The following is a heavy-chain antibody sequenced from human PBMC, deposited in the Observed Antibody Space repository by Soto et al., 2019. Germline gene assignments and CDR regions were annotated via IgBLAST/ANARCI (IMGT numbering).Heavy chain of an antibody. D-gene: IGHD7-27*01. J-gene: IGHJ1*01. CDR1: GADINDFS. Sequence: KTSETLSLTCRVSGADINDFSCIFIRHPSFKWLEWIVRITINGNTQKNPSFKSRVTMSIDTSRNHFSLNLQSATAAATALYYCARETGEYWTYEGHRGPGPLVTVSS. CDR2: ITINGNT. CDR3: ARETGEYWTYEGH. V-gene: IGHV4-4*07.